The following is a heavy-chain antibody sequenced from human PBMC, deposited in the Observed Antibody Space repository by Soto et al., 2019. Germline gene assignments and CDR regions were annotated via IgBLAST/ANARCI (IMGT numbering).Heavy chain of an antibody. CDR3: AKGSSGWTVYFDY. D-gene: IGHD6-19*01. Sequence: GSLRLSCAASGFTFSSYAMSWVRQAPGKGLEWVSAISGSGGGTYYADSVKGRFTISRDNSKNTLYLQMNSLRAEDTAVYYCAKGSSGWTVYFDYWGQGTLVTVSS. CDR2: ISGSGGGT. CDR1: GFTFSSYA. V-gene: IGHV3-23*01. J-gene: IGHJ4*02.